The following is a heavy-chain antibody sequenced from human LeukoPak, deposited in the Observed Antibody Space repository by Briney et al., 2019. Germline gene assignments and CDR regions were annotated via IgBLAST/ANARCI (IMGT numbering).Heavy chain of an antibody. CDR2: IYPGDSDT. CDR1: GYTFTSNW. V-gene: IGHV5-51*01. CDR3: ARHGRRRNYYDSSGYPAGNWFDP. J-gene: IGHJ5*02. Sequence: GESLKISCKGSGYTFTSNWIAWVRQMPGKGLEWMGIIYPGDSDTRYGPSFQGQVTISVDKSISTAYLQWSSLKASDSAMYYCARHGRRRNYYDSSGYPAGNWFDPWGQGTLVTVSS. D-gene: IGHD3-22*01.